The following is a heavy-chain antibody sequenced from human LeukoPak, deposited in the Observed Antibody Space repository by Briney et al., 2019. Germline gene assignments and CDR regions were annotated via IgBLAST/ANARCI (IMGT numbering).Heavy chain of an antibody. V-gene: IGHV1-2*02. CDR2: INPKSGGT. CDR1: GYNFTDYY. D-gene: IGHD1-26*01. CDR3: ARDSGLGPTWHPFDH. Sequence: ASVKVSCKASGYNFTDYYIHWVRQAPGQGLEWLGWINPKSGGTNYAQKFRGRVTMTRDTSISTAYMELSGLRSDDTAVYYCARDSGLGPTWHPFDHWGQGTPVTVSS. J-gene: IGHJ4*02.